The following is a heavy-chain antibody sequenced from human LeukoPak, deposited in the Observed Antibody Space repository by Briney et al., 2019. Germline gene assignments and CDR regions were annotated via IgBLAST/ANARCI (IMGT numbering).Heavy chain of an antibody. V-gene: IGHV3-11*01. CDR2: ISSSGSTI. Sequence: NPGGSLRLSCAASGFTFSDYYMSWIRQAPGKGREWVSYISSSGSTIYYADSVKGRFTISRDNAKNSLYLQMNSLRAEDTAVYYCARIYSVGLWFGENNWGQGTLVTVSS. CDR1: GFTFSDYY. D-gene: IGHD3-10*01. CDR3: ARIYSVGLWFGENN. J-gene: IGHJ4*02.